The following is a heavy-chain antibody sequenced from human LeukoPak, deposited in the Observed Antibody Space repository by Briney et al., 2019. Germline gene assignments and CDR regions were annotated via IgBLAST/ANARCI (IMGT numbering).Heavy chain of an antibody. Sequence: GRSLRLSWAASGFTFSSYAMHWVRQAPGKGLEWVAVISYDGSNKYYADSVKGRFTISRDNSKNTLYLKMNSLRAEDTDVYYCARDLGGEIYWGQGTLVTVSS. V-gene: IGHV3-30-3*01. CDR3: ARDLGGEIY. J-gene: IGHJ4*02. CDR1: GFTFSSYA. CDR2: ISYDGSNK. D-gene: IGHD4-17*01.